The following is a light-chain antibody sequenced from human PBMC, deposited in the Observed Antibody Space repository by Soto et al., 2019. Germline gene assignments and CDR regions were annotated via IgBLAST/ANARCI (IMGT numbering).Light chain of an antibody. V-gene: IGKV3-20*01. CDR1: QSIANSL. Sequence: ENVLTQSPATLSLSPGERATLSCRASQSIANSLLAWYQQTPDHAPRLIIYGTSSRATGIPDRFSGSGSGTDFTLTISRLEPEDFAVYYCQQFGSSWLTFGQGTKVEIK. CDR2: GTS. J-gene: IGKJ1*01. CDR3: QQFGSSWLT.